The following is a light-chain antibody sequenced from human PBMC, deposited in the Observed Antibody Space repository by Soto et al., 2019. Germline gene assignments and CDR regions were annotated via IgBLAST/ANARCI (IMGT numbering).Light chain of an antibody. CDR1: QSLLHSNGCNY. J-gene: IGKJ1*01. Sequence: DIVMTQSPLSLPVTPGEPASISCRSSQSLLHSNGCNYLDWYLQKPGQSPQLLIYLGSNRASGVPDRFSGSGSGTDFTLKISRVEAEDVGVYYCMQALQVWTFGQGTKVEIQ. CDR2: LGS. V-gene: IGKV2-28*01. CDR3: MQALQVWT.